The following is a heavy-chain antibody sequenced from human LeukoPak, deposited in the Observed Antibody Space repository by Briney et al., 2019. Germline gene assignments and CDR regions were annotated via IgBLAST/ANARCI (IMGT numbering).Heavy chain of an antibody. CDR2: INAGNGNT. D-gene: IGHD3-3*01. Sequence: ASVKVSCKASGYTFISYAIHWVRQAPGQRLEWMGLINAGNGNTKYSEKFQGRVTITRDTSANTAYMEVSSLRSEATAVYYCARVLLEFGGWFDPWGQGTLVTVSS. J-gene: IGHJ5*02. V-gene: IGHV1-3*01. CDR1: GYTFISYA. CDR3: ARVLLEFGGWFDP.